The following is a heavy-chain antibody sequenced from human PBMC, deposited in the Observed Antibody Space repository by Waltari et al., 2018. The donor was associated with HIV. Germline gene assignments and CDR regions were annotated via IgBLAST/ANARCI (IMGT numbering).Heavy chain of an antibody. CDR1: GGSISSSNW. V-gene: IGHV4-4*02. Sequence: QVQLQESGPGLVKPSGTLSLTCAVSGGSISSSNWWSWVRQPPGKGLEWIGEISHSGSTNYNPSHMSRVTISVDKSKNQFSLQLSSVTAADTAVYYCARASTQSAWFDPWGQGTLVTVSS. CDR3: ARASTQSAWFDP. CDR2: ISHSGST. J-gene: IGHJ5*02.